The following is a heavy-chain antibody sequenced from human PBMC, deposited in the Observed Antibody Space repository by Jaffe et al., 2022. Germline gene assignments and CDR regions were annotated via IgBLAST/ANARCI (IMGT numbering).Heavy chain of an antibody. J-gene: IGHJ5*02. CDR1: GGSISSYY. CDR3: ARMIVGATLPSGKNWFDP. CDR2: IYYSGST. Sequence: QVQLQESGPGLVKPSETLSLTCTVSGGSISSYYWSWIRQPPGKGLEWIGYIYYSGSTNYNPSLKSRVTISVDTSKNQFSLKLSSVTAADTAVYYCARMIVGATLPSGKNWFDPWGQGTLVTVSS. V-gene: IGHV4-59*01. D-gene: IGHD1-26*01.